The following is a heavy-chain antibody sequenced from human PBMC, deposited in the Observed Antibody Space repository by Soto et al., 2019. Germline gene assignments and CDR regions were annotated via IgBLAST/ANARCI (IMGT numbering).Heavy chain of an antibody. CDR3: ARLAIYYYGMDV. CDR1: GGSFSGYY. Sequence: SETLSLTCAVYGGSFSGYYWSWIRQPPGKGLEWIGEINHSGSTNYNPSLKSRVTISVDTSKNQFSLKLSSVTAADTAVYYCARLAIYYYGMDVWGQGTTVTVS. J-gene: IGHJ6*02. V-gene: IGHV4-34*01. D-gene: IGHD2-21*01. CDR2: INHSGST.